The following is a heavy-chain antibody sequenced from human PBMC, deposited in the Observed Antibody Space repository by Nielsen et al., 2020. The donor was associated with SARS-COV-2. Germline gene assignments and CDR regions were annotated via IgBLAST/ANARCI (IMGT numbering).Heavy chain of an antibody. CDR3: AKNTMVRGVIKYYYYGMDV. V-gene: IGHV3-74*01. CDR2: INSDGSST. J-gene: IGHJ6*02. Sequence: GESLKTSCASSGITFSSDWMHWVRQAPGKGLVWVSRINSDGSSTSYADSVKGRFTISRDNAKNTLYLQMNSLRAEDTAVYYCAKNTMVRGVIKYYYYGMDVWGQGTTVTVSS. CDR1: GITFSSDW. D-gene: IGHD3-10*01.